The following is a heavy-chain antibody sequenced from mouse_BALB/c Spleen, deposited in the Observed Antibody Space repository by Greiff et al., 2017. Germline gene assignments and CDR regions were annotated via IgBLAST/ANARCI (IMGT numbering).Heavy chain of an antibody. V-gene: IGHV5-9-4*01. D-gene: IGHD2-12*01. CDR1: GFTFSSYA. CDR3: ARGYEGDYYYAMDY. Sequence: DVMLVESGGGLVKPGGSLKLSCAASGFTFSSYAKSWVRQSPEKRLEWVAEISSGGSYTYYPDTVTGRFTISRDNAKNTLYLEMSSLRSEDTAMYYCARGYEGDYYYAMDYWGQGTSVTVSS. J-gene: IGHJ4*01. CDR2: ISSGGSYT.